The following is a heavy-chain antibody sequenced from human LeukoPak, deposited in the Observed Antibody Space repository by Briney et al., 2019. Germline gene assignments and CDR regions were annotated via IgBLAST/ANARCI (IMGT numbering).Heavy chain of an antibody. CDR3: AKESPSFDY. J-gene: IGHJ4*02. V-gene: IGHV3-23*01. CDR2: INGSGDST. Sequence: PGGSLRLSCAASGFTFSSFAMSWVRQAPGNGLQWVSSINGSGDSTHFADSVKGRFTISRDNSKNTVYLQMNSLRAEDTAVYYCAKESPSFDYWGQGNLVTVSS. CDR1: GFTFSSFA.